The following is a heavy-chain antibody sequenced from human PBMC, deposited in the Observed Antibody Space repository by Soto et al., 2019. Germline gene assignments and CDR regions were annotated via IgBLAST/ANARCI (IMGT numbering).Heavy chain of an antibody. CDR1: GGTFSSYA. V-gene: IGHV1-69*13. J-gene: IGHJ4*02. Sequence: ASVKVSCKASGGTFSSYAISWVRQAPGQGLEWMGGIIPIFGTANYAQKFQGRVTITADESTNTAYMELSSLRSEDTAVYYCATKHFSSSGLDYWGQGTLVTVSS. CDR3: ATKHFSSSGLDY. D-gene: IGHD2-2*01. CDR2: IIPIFGTA.